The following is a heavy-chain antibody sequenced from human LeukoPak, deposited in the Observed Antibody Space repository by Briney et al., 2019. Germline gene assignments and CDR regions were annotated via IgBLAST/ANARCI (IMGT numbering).Heavy chain of an antibody. D-gene: IGHD2-2*01. V-gene: IGHV1-69*01. Sequence: ASVKVSCKASGGTFSSYAISWVRQAPGQGLEWMGGIIPIFGTANYAQKFQGRVTITADESTSTAYMELSSLRSEDTAVYYCARGPVVPAARDPQYYYYMDVWGKGTTVTVSS. CDR3: ARGPVVPAARDPQYYYYMDV. J-gene: IGHJ6*03. CDR2: IIPIFGTA. CDR1: GGTFSSYA.